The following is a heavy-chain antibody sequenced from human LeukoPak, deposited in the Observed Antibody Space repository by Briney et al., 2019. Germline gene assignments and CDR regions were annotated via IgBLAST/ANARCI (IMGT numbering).Heavy chain of an antibody. CDR2: INPSGGYT. J-gene: IGHJ4*02. V-gene: IGHV1-46*04. CDR3: AKEGGSSSWYDY. CDR1: GYTFTSYY. D-gene: IGHD6-13*01. Sequence: ASVKVSCKASGYTFTSYYMHWVRQAPGQGLEWMGTINPSGGYTSYAQKLQGRVTMTRDTSTSTVYMEMSSLRSEDTALYYCAKEGGSSSWYDYWGQGTLVTVSS.